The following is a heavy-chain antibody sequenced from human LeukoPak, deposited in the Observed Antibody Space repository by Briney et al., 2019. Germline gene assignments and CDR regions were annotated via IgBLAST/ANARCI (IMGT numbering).Heavy chain of an antibody. J-gene: IGHJ3*02. CDR2: TNQDGSEK. CDR1: GFTFSSYW. D-gene: IGHD3-22*01. Sequence: GGSLRLSCAPSGFTFSSYWMSWVRQAPGKGLEWVANTNQDGSEKYYADSVKGRFTISRDSAKNSLYLQMNSLRAEDTAVYYCARDRYYYDSSGYPRRDAFDIWGQGTMVTVSS. V-gene: IGHV3-7*01. CDR3: ARDRYYYDSSGYPRRDAFDI.